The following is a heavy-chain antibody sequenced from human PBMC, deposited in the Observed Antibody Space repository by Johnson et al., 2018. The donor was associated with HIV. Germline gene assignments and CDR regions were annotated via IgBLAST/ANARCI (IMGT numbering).Heavy chain of an antibody. Sequence: QVQLVESGGGVVQPGGSLRLSCAASAFTFSSYAIHWVRQAPGKGLEWVAFIHYDGNNKYYADSVKGRFTISRDNSKNTLYLQMNSLRAEDTAVYYCAKDRLFGFRNDAFDIWGQGTMVTVSS. CDR3: AKDRLFGFRNDAFDI. V-gene: IGHV3-30*02. D-gene: IGHD3-16*01. CDR2: IHYDGNNK. J-gene: IGHJ3*02. CDR1: AFTFSSYA.